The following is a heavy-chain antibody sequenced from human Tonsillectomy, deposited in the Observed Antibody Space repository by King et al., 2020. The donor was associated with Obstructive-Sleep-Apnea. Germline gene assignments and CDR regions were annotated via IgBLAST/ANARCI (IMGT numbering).Heavy chain of an antibody. CDR2: IYYSGST. V-gene: IGHV4-30-4*07. Sequence: QLQESGPGLVKPSQTLSLTCAVSGGSISSGGYSWSWIRQPPGKGLEWIGYIYYSGSTFYNPSLKSRVTISVETSKNQFSLKLSSVTAADTAVYYCALARFGELGGYFDYWGQGTLVTVSS. D-gene: IGHD3-10*01. CDR1: GGSISSGGYS. J-gene: IGHJ4*02. CDR3: ALARFGELGGYFDY.